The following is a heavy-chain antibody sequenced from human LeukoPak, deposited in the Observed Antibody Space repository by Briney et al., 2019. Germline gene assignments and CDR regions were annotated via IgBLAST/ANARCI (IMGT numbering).Heavy chain of an antibody. CDR1: GFTFDDYA. Sequence: GGSLRLSCAASGFTFDDYAMHWVRQAPGKGLEWVSGISWNSGSIGYADPVKGRFTISRDNAKNSLYLQMNSLRAEDTALYYCAKVVAAAGWYSEYWGQGTLVTVSS. D-gene: IGHD6-13*01. CDR2: ISWNSGSI. J-gene: IGHJ4*02. V-gene: IGHV3-9*01. CDR3: AKVVAAAGWYSEY.